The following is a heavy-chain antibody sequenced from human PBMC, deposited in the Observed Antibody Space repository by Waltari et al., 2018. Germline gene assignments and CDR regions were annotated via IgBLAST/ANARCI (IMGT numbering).Heavy chain of an antibody. V-gene: IGHV1-3*01. J-gene: IGHJ3*02. CDR2: INAGNGNT. D-gene: IGHD3-3*01. Sequence: QVQLVQSGAEVKKPGASVKVSCKASGYTFTSYTMHWVRQAPGQRLEWMGWINAGNGNTKYSQKFQGRVTITRDTSASTAYMELSSLKSEDTAVYYCARTYYDFWSGQEAFDIWGQGTMVTVSS. CDR1: GYTFTSYT. CDR3: ARTYYDFWSGQEAFDI.